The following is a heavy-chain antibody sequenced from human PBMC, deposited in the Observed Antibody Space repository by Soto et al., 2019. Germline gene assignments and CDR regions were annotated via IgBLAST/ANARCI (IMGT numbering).Heavy chain of an antibody. CDR3: ARRYYYYYMDV. CDR2: ISSSGRTI. CDR1: GFIFSDYY. V-gene: IGHV3-11*01. J-gene: IGHJ6*03. Sequence: GGSLRLSCAASGFIFSDYYMGWIRQAPGKGLEWVSDISSSGRTIDYADSVKGRFTISRDNAKHSLFLQMNSLRAEDTAVYYCARRYYYYYMDVWGKGTTVTVSS.